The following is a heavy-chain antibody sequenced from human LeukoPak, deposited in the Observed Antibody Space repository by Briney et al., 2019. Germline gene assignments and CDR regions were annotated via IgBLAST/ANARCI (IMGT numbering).Heavy chain of an antibody. CDR1: GGSISSYY. Sequence: SETLSLTCTVSGGSISSYYWSWIRQPAGKGLEWIGRIYSSGSTNYNPSLKSRVTMSVDTSKNQFSLKLSSVTAADTAVYYCARYQSGSISGAIYIWGQGTMVTVSS. V-gene: IGHV4-4*07. D-gene: IGHD1-26*01. CDR2: IYSSGST. CDR3: ARYQSGSISGAIYI. J-gene: IGHJ3*02.